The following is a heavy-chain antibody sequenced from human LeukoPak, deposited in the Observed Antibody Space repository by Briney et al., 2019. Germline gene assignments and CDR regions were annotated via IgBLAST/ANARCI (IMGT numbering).Heavy chain of an antibody. V-gene: IGHV4-4*07. J-gene: IGHJ6*02. Sequence: SETLSLTCTVSGGSISSYYWSWIRQPPGKGLEWIGRIYTSGSTNYNPSLKSRVTMSVDTSKNQFSLKLSSVTAADTAVYYCARLPIVVVPAANRYYYYGMDVWGQGTTVTVSS. CDR1: GGSISSYY. CDR3: ARLPIVVVPAANRYYYYGMDV. D-gene: IGHD2-2*01. CDR2: IYTSGST.